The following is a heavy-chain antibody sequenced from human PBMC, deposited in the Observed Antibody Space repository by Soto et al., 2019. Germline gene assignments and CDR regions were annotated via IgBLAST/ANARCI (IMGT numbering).Heavy chain of an antibody. V-gene: IGHV1-3*01. CDR3: AGDWRRGCYYYYYMDV. D-gene: IGHD3-3*01. Sequence: QVQLVQSGAEVKKPGASVKVSCKASGYTFTSYAMHWVRQAPGQRLEWMGWINAGNGNTKYSQKFQGRVTITRDTSASTAYMQMSRLRSEDAAEYCWAGDWRRGCYYYYYMDVWGKGTTVTVSS. CDR2: INAGNGNT. CDR1: GYTFTSYA. J-gene: IGHJ6*03.